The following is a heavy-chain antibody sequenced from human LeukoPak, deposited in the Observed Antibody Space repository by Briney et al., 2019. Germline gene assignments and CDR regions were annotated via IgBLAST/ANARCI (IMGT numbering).Heavy chain of an antibody. CDR3: ARRRNRALSRARQGPFDY. J-gene: IGHJ4*02. CDR2: INHSGST. V-gene: IGHV4-34*01. Sequence: SETLSLTCAVYGGSFSGYYWSWIRQPPGKGLEWIGEINHSGSTNYNPSLKSRVTISVDTSKNQFSLKLSSVTAADTAVYYCARRRNRALSRARQGPFDYWGQGTLVTVSS. CDR1: GGSFSGYY. D-gene: IGHD2/OR15-2a*01.